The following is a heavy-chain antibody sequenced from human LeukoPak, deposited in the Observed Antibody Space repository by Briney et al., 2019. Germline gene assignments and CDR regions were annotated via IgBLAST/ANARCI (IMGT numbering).Heavy chain of an antibody. V-gene: IGHV3-23*01. CDR3: AKGTYYYDSSGYSVDY. CDR2: ISGSGGST. D-gene: IGHD3-22*01. Sequence: GGSLRLSCAASGFTFSNYAIHWVRQAPGKGLEWVSSISGSGGSTYYADSVKGRFTISRDNSKNTLYLQMNSLRAEDTAVYYCAKGTYYYDSSGYSVDYWGQGTLATVSS. CDR1: GFTFSNYA. J-gene: IGHJ4*02.